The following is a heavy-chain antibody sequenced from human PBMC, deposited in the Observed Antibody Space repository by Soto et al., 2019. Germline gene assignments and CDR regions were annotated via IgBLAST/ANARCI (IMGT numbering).Heavy chain of an antibody. V-gene: IGHV4-59*01. D-gene: IGHD2-21*02. CDR1: GGSISGYY. CDR3: ARDLWGYCGTDCYPLDV. CDR2: MYNTGST. Sequence: SETLSLTCSVSGGSISGYYWSWIRQPPGKGLEWIGYMYNTGSTVYNPSFKSRVTISVDTSKSQFSLRLNSVTAADTAVYYCARDLWGYCGTDCYPLDVWGQGTTVTVSS. J-gene: IGHJ6*02.